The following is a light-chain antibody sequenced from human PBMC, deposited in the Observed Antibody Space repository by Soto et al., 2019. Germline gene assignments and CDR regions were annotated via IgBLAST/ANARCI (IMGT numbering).Light chain of an antibody. J-gene: IGKJ3*01. Sequence: EIVVTQSPGILSVSPGDRATLSCRASQSVGRNLAWYQQKPGQAPTLLIYAASTRATGLPARFSGSGSGTDFTLTISSLQSEDFAVYYCQEYSKWPLFTFGPGTIVHMK. V-gene: IGKV3-15*01. CDR2: AAS. CDR1: QSVGRN. CDR3: QEYSKWPLFT.